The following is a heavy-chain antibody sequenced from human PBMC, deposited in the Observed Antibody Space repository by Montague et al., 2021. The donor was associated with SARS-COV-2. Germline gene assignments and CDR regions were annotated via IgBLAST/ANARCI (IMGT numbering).Heavy chain of an antibody. CDR3: ARSREEFTSIAVIITGGMHYFDS. V-gene: IGHV4-34*01. Sequence: SETLSLTCAVYGGSFSGYYWSWVRQAPGKGLQWIGKINHSGSTHYNPSLNSRVSMSVDTSQNQFSLKKSSVTAAATAVFYCARSREEFTSIAVIITGGMHYFDSWGQGNLVTVSS. CDR2: INHSGST. CDR1: GGSFSGYY. J-gene: IGHJ4*02. D-gene: IGHD3-22*01.